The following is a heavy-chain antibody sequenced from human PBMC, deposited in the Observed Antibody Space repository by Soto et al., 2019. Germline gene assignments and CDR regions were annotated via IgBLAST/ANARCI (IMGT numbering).Heavy chain of an antibody. CDR3: SRDGYNRFDLDAFGV. CDR1: GFTFTNSD. CDR2: ISGSGLRTI. D-gene: IGHD5-12*01. J-gene: IGHJ3*01. V-gene: IGHV3-48*03. Sequence: GGSLRLSCAASGFTFTNSDMTWVRQAPGKGLEWIADISGSGLRTIYYADSVKGRFTISRDNAKNSLSLQMNSLRAEDTAIYYCSRDGYNRFDLDAFGVWGQGAMVTVSS.